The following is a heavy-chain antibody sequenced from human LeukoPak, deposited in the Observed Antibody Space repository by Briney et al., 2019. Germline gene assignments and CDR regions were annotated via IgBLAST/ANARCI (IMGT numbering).Heavy chain of an antibody. J-gene: IGHJ4*02. D-gene: IGHD6-19*01. CDR1: GFTFSSYT. CDR3: ARAVSSGWPKDYFDY. CDR2: IRSSRSYI. Sequence: SGGSLRLSCAASGFTFSSYTINWVRQAPGKGLEWVSPIRSSRSYIYYAGSVKGRFTISRDNAKNSLYLQMNSLRAEDTAVYYCARAVSSGWPKDYFDYWGQGTLVTVSS. V-gene: IGHV3-21*01.